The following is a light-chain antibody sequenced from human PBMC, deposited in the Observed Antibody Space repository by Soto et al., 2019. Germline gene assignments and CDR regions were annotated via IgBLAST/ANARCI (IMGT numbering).Light chain of an antibody. Sequence: SYELTQPPSVSVAPGKTARITCGGNNIGSKSVHWYQQKPGQAPVLVIYYDSDRPSGIPERFSGSNSGNTATRTISRVEAGDEAHYYCQVWDSSSDHVVFGGGTKLTVL. CDR1: NIGSKS. J-gene: IGLJ2*01. CDR2: YDS. CDR3: QVWDSSSDHVV. V-gene: IGLV3-21*04.